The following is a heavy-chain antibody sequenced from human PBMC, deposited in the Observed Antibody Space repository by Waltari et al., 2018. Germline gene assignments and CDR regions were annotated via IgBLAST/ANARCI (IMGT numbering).Heavy chain of an antibody. CDR1: GNRFTSYL. D-gene: IGHD6-13*01. CDR2: IDPRDSYT. Sequence: EVQLVQSGAEVKKPGESLRISCKGSGNRFTSYLISRAGEREGQGLEWMGRIDPRDSYTNYSPSFQGHVTISADKSISTAYLQWSSLKASDTAMYYCARRGRIAAAGLYYGMDVWGQGTTVTVSS. J-gene: IGHJ6*02. CDR3: ARRGRIAAAGLYYGMDV. V-gene: IGHV5-10-1*03.